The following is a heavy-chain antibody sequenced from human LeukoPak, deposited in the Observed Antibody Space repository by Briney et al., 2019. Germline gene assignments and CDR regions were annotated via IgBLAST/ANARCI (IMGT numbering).Heavy chain of an antibody. CDR3: ARGRKYTSGYRVTELGSGYSDY. D-gene: IGHD5-18*01. CDR1: GVSISSYY. CDR2: FHNGGGI. Sequence: PSETLSLTCTVAGVSISSYYWSWIRQTHGKGLEWIGYFHNGGGIHYSPSLLGRATISAETSKNQFSLKLSSVTAADTAVYYCARGRKYTSGYRVTELGSGYSDYWGQGTLVTVSS. V-gene: IGHV4-59*01. J-gene: IGHJ4*02.